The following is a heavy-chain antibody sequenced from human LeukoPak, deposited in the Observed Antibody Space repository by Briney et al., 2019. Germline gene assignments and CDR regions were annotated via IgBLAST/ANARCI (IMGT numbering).Heavy chain of an antibody. CDR2: ISGSGTTI. Sequence: GGSLRLSCTASGFTFSSYFMAWIRQAPGKGLEWVSYISGSGTTIFYADSVQGRFTVSRDNAENSLYLQMNSLRADDTAVYYCARDYWYSDSGSDSWGQGTLVTVSS. V-gene: IGHV3-11*01. J-gene: IGHJ4*02. CDR1: GFTFSSYF. CDR3: ARDYWYSDSGSDS. D-gene: IGHD6-25*01.